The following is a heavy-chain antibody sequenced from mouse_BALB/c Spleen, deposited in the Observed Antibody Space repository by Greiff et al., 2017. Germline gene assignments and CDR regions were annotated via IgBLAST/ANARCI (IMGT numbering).Heavy chain of an antibody. V-gene: IGHV1-54*03. Sequence: VQLQQSGAELVRPGTSVKVSCKASGYAFTNYLIEWVKQRPGQGLEWIGVINPGSGGTNYNEKFKGKATLTADKSSSTAYMQLSSLTSDDSAVYFCARVDYYGNYYWGQGTLVTVSA. D-gene: IGHD2-1*01. CDR3: ARVDYYGNYY. J-gene: IGHJ3*01. CDR2: INPGSGGT. CDR1: GYAFTNYL.